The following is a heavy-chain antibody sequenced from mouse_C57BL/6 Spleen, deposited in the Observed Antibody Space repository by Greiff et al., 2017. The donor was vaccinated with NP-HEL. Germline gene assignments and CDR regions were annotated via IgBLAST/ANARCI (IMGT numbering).Heavy chain of an antibody. CDR3: ARGTGKDAMDY. D-gene: IGHD4-1*01. CDR1: GYTFTSYW. V-gene: IGHV1-61*01. J-gene: IGHJ4*01. Sequence: VQLQQPGAELVRPGSSVKLSCKASGYTFTSYWMDWVKQRPGQGLEWIGNIYPSDSETHYNQKFKDKATLTVDKSSSTAYMQLSSLTSEDSAVYYCARGTGKDAMDYWGQGTSVTVSS. CDR2: IYPSDSET.